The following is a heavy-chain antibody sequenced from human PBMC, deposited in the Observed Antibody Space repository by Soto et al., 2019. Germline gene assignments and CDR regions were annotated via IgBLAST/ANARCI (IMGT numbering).Heavy chain of an antibody. CDR3: ARRLRYYYYSSPSPFDY. Sequence: QVQLVQSGPEVKKPGASVKVSCKTSGYTFTNYGLTWVRQAPGQDLEWMGWITVYNGKTDYAQKFQGRVTMTTDTSTRTAYMELRGLTSDDTAVYYCARRLRYYYYSSPSPFDYWGQGTLVTVSS. D-gene: IGHD3-22*01. V-gene: IGHV1-18*04. J-gene: IGHJ4*02. CDR2: ITVYNGKT. CDR1: GYTFTNYG.